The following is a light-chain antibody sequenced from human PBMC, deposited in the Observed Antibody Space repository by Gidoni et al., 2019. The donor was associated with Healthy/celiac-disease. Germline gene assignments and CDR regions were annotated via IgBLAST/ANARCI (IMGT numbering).Light chain of an antibody. Sequence: EIVLTQSPGTLSLSPGESATLSCRASQSVSSSYLAWYQQKPGQAPRLLIYGASSRATGIPDRLSGSGSGTDVTLTISRLEPEDFAVYYCQQYGSSLTWTFGQGTKVEIK. J-gene: IGKJ1*01. CDR2: GAS. CDR3: QQYGSSLTWT. CDR1: QSVSSSY. V-gene: IGKV3-20*01.